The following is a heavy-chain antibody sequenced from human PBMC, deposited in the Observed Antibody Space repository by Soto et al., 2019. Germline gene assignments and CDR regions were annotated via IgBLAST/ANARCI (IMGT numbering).Heavy chain of an antibody. CDR2: IYYSGST. J-gene: IGHJ5*02. V-gene: IGHV4-31*03. Sequence: TLSLTCTVSGCSLSTGGYYWSWFRPHPGKGLEWIGYIYYSGSTYYNPSLKSRVTISVDTSKNQFSLKLSSVTAADTAVYYCARDRLGYGEGVNWFDPWGQGTLVTVSS. CDR1: GCSLSTGGYY. CDR3: ARDRLGYGEGVNWFDP. D-gene: IGHD4-17*01.